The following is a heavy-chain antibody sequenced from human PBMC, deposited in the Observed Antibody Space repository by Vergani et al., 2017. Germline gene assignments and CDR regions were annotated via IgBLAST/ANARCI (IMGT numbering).Heavy chain of an antibody. CDR1: GFTFSNYG. D-gene: IGHD3-22*01. J-gene: IGHJ3*02. CDR3: ARDETYYDSSGYAFDI. Sequence: VQLVESGGGLVKPGGSLRLSCAASGFTFSNYGMHWVRQAPGKGLEWVAVISYDGSNKYYADSVKGRFTISRDNSKNTLYLQMNSLRAEDTAVYYCARDETYYDSSGYAFDIWGQGTMVTVSS. V-gene: IGHV3-30*03. CDR2: ISYDGSNK.